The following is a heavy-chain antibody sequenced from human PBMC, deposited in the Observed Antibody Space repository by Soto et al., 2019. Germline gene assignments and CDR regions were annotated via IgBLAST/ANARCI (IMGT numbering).Heavy chain of an antibody. CDR1: GFTFSSYA. V-gene: IGHV3-23*01. CDR3: AKESRYDYIWGSWNY. Sequence: EVQLLESGGGLVQPGGSLRLSCAASGFTFSSYAMSWVRQAPGKGLEWISSISGSGGGTDFADSVKGRFTISRDNYKNTLHLPMNTLRGEDTAVYYCAKESRYDYIWGSWNYWGQGTLVTVSS. CDR2: ISGSGGGT. J-gene: IGHJ4*02. D-gene: IGHD3-16*01.